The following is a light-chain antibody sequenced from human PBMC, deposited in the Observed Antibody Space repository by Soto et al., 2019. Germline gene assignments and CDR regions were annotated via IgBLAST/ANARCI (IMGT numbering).Light chain of an antibody. V-gene: IGLV2-14*01. CDR1: SSDVGGYNY. CDR3: SSYTSSSTYV. Sequence: HSALTQPASVSGSPGQSITISCPGTSSDVGGYNYVSWYQQHPGKAPKLMIYEVSNRPSGVSNRFSGSKSGNTASLTISGLQAEDEADYYCSSYTSSSTYVFGTGTKLTVL. J-gene: IGLJ1*01. CDR2: EVS.